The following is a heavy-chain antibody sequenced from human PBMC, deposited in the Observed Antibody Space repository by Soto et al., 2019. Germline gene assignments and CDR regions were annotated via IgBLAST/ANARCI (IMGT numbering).Heavy chain of an antibody. J-gene: IGHJ5*02. Sequence: QVQLVQSGVEVKKPGASVKVSCKASGYTFSTYGISWVRQAPGQGLEWMGWISPYDGDTTYGDRLQGRVTMSTDTSTTTAYMELRSLRSDDTAMYYCARDHGGSYQADSFDPWVQGTLVIVSS. D-gene: IGHD1-26*01. CDR3: ARDHGGSYQADSFDP. V-gene: IGHV1-18*01. CDR1: GYTFSTYG. CDR2: ISPYDGDT.